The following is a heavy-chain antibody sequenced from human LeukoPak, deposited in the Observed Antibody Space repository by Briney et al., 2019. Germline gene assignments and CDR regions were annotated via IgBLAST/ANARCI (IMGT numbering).Heavy chain of an antibody. Sequence: GASVKVSCKASGYTFTGYGISWVRRAPGQGLEWMGWISAYNGNTNYAQKLQGRVTMTTDTSTSTAYMELRSLRSDDTAVYYCARDSNAFTVVRGLYNWFDPWGQGTLVTVSS. J-gene: IGHJ5*02. CDR1: GYTFTGYG. V-gene: IGHV1-18*04. D-gene: IGHD3-10*01. CDR3: ARDSNAFTVVRGLYNWFDP. CDR2: ISAYNGNT.